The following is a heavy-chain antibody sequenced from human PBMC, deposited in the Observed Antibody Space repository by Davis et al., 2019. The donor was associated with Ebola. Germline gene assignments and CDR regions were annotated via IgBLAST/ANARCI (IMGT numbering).Heavy chain of an antibody. D-gene: IGHD3-9*01. CDR1: GGSFSGYY. CDR3: ARGRYFDWLLSSVDYYYYGMDV. J-gene: IGHJ6*04. CDR2: INHSGST. Sequence: ETLSLTCAVYGGSFSGYYWSWIRQPPGKGLEWIGEINHSGSTNYNPSLKSRVTISVDTSKNQFSLKLSSVTAADTAVYYCARGRYFDWLLSSVDYYYYGMDVWGKGTTVTVSS. V-gene: IGHV4-34*01.